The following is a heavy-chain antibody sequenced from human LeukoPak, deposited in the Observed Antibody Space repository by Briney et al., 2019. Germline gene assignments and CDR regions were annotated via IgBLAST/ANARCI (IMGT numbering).Heavy chain of an antibody. Sequence: SETLSLTCTVSGGSISSYCWSWIRQPPGKGLEWIAYIYTSGSTNYNLSLKSRVTISVDTSKNQLSLKLSSVPADDTTVYYCAGQQQGLVDIDVWGKGTTVTVSS. CDR3: AGQQQGLVDIDV. CDR1: GGSISSYC. V-gene: IGHV4-4*09. D-gene: IGHD6-19*01. CDR2: IYTSGST. J-gene: IGHJ6*03.